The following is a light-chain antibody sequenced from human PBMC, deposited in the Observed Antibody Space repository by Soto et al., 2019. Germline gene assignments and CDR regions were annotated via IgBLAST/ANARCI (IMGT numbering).Light chain of an antibody. CDR2: AAS. J-gene: IGKJ4*01. CDR1: QSINTY. CDR3: QHGYRTPLT. Sequence: DIQMTQSPSSLSASVGDRVTITCRASQSINTYLHWYQQKPGKAPNLLIYAASTLQSGVPSRFSGSGSGTDFTLTISSLQPEDFATYFCQHGYRTPLTFGGGTKVDIK. V-gene: IGKV1-39*01.